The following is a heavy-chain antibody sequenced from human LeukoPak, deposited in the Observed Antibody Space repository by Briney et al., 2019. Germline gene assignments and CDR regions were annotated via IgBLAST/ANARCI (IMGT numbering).Heavy chain of an antibody. V-gene: IGHV3-21*06. D-gene: IGHD4-11*01. Sequence: GGPLRLSCAASGLTFSSYSMNWVRQATGKGLEWVSSISNSSSHIYYADSLKRLFTISRDNAKNSLYVQMNSLRAEDTAVFLCARGTPTTRDFDSWGQGTLVTVSS. CDR1: GLTFSSYS. CDR3: ARGTPTTRDFDS. J-gene: IGHJ4*02. CDR2: ISNSSSHI.